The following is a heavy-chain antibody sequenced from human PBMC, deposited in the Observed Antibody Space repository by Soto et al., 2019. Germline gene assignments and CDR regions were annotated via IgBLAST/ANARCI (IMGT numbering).Heavy chain of an antibody. CDR1: GGSISSSSYY. CDR2: IYYSGST. CDR3: ARQSASSVFYFDY. J-gene: IGHJ4*02. V-gene: IGHV4-39*01. Sequence: PSETLSLTCTVSGGSISSSSYYWGWIRQPPGKGLEWIGSIYYSGSTYYNPSLKSRVTISVDTSENQFSLKLSSVTAADTAVYYCARQSASSVFYFDYWGQGTLVTVSS. D-gene: IGHD3-10*01.